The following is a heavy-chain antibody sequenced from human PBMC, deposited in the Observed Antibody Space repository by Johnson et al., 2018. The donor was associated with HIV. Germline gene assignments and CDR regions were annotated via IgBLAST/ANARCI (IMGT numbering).Heavy chain of an antibody. CDR2: IYSGGST. Sequence: VQLVESGGGLVQPGGSLRLSCAVSAFSVSSNYMSWVRQAPGKGLEWVSVIYSGGSTYYADSVTGRFTISRDNSKNTLYLQMNSLRAEDTAVYYCARDDSGSKSLGAFDIWGQGTMVTVSS. J-gene: IGHJ3*02. CDR3: ARDDSGSKSLGAFDI. D-gene: IGHD1-26*01. V-gene: IGHV3-66*02. CDR1: AFSVSSNY.